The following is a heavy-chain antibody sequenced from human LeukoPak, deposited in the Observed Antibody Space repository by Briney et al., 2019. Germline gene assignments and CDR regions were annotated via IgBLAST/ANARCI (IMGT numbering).Heavy chain of an antibody. Sequence: ASVKVSCTVSGSTFTTYDINWVRQATGQGLEWMGWMNPNSGNTGYAQKFQGRVTITRNTSINTAYMELSSLKSEDTAVYYCAADYYSGGYYAFDIWGPGTVVTVSS. CDR2: MNPNSGNT. D-gene: IGHD3-22*01. CDR1: GSTFTTYD. J-gene: IGHJ3*02. V-gene: IGHV1-8*01. CDR3: AADYYSGGYYAFDI.